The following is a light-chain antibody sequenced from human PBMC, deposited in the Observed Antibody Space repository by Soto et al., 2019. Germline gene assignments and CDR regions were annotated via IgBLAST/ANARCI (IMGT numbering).Light chain of an antibody. V-gene: IGLV1-47*01. CDR1: NSNMGRNY. CDR2: RND. CDR3: AVWDSSLNGVA. Sequence: QSVLTQAPSASGTPGQRVTISCSGSNSNMGRNYVYWYQQVPGTAPKLLMYRNDVRPSGVPDRITGSKSGTSASLAISGLRSEDEADYYCAVWDSSLNGVAFGGGTKLTVL. J-gene: IGLJ2*01.